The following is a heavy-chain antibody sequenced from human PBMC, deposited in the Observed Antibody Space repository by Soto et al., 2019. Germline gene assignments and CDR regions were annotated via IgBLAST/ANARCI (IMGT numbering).Heavy chain of an antibody. CDR1: GGTFSRYT. Sequence: QVQLVQSGAEVKKPGSSVKVSCKASGGTFSRYTINWVRQAPGQGLEWMGRIIPIAAIANYTQKFQGRVTITVDKXSXPAYMELSSLRSDDTAVYYCARGSTIVRGAPSWFDPWGQGTLVTVSS. D-gene: IGHD3-10*01. CDR2: IIPIAAIA. CDR3: ARGSTIVRGAPSWFDP. J-gene: IGHJ5*02. V-gene: IGHV1-69*02.